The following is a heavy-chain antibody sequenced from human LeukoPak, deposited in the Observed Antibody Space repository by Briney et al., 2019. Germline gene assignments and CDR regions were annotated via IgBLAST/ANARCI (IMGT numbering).Heavy chain of an antibody. V-gene: IGHV3-74*01. CDR1: GFTFSSYW. Sequence: GGSLRLSCAASGFTFSSYWMHWVRQAPGKGLVWVSRLNADGNSITYADSVRGRFTISRDNAKNTVHLQMNSLRVEDTATYFCAGAYSAYDPFDYWGQGILVTVSS. J-gene: IGHJ4*02. CDR3: AGAYSAYDPFDY. CDR2: LNADGNSI. D-gene: IGHD5-12*01.